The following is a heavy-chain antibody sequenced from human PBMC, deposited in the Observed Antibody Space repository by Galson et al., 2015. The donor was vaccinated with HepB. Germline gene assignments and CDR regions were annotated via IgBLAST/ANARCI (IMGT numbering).Heavy chain of an antibody. D-gene: IGHD5-18*01. CDR1: GFTFSTYW. CDR2: IKEDGSAK. V-gene: IGHV3-7*03. CDR3: VRDSPGYGAYDI. Sequence: SLRLSCAASGFTFSTYWMSWVRQAPGKGLEWVANIKEDGSAKYHGDSVKGRFTISRDNAKNSLYLQANSVRAEDTAVYFCVRDSPGYGAYDIWGQGTMVTGAS. J-gene: IGHJ3*02.